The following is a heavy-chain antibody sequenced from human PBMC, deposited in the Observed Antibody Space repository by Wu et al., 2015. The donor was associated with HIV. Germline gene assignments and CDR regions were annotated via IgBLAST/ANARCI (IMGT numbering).Heavy chain of an antibody. V-gene: IGHV1-69*13. CDR1: GGTFSSYA. Sequence: QVQLVQSGAEVKKPGSSVKVSCKASGGTFSSYAISWVRQAPGQGLEWMGRIIPIFGTANYAQKFQGRVTITADESTSTAYMELSSLRSEDTAVYYCARDFLYDSSGYRLLHLDYWGQGTLVTGLL. J-gene: IGHJ4*02. CDR3: ARDFLYDSSGYRLLHLDY. CDR2: IIPIFGTA. D-gene: IGHD3-22*01.